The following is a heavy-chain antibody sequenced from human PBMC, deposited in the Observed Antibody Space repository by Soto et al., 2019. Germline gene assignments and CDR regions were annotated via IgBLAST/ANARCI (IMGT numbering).Heavy chain of an antibody. V-gene: IGHV1-3*01. J-gene: IGHJ2*01. D-gene: IGHD2-15*01. CDR2: INAGNGNT. CDR1: GYTFTSYG. CDR3: ASQSGGSEWYFDF. Sequence: SVKVSCKASGYTFTSYGIIWVRQAPGQRLEWMGWINAGNGNTKYLQKFQGRVTITRDTSASTAYMELSSLRSEDTAVYYCASQSGGSEWYFDFWGRGNLVTVS.